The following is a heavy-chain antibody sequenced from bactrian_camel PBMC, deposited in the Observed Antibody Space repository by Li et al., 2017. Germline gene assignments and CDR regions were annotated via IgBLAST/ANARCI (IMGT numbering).Heavy chain of an antibody. CDR1: GRTIGTYTKYC. J-gene: IGHJ6*01. CDR3: AAECSARCAMGWMLHPEWFRY. CDR2: IDADGET. Sequence: HVQLVESGGGSVQAGGSLRLSCAVSGRTIGTYTKYCMAWIRQAPGKEREEVAVIDADGETTYADSVKGRFALSQDNSKHTLYLQMNDLKPEDTAMYYCAAECSARCAMGWMLHPEWFRYWGQGTQVTVS. V-gene: IGHV3S55*01. D-gene: IGHD3*01.